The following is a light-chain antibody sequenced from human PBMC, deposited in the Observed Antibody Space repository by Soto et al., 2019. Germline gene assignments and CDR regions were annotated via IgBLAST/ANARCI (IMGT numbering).Light chain of an antibody. CDR3: QQFDNLPRFT. CDR1: QDINKY. CDR2: DAS. J-gene: IGKJ3*01. V-gene: IGKV1-33*01. Sequence: DIQMTQSPSSLSAFVGDKVTITCQASQDINKYLNWYQQRPEKAPKLLIYDASNLEAGVPSRFSGSGSGTDFTFTISSLQPEDVGTYYCQQFDNLPRFTFGPGTKVDIK.